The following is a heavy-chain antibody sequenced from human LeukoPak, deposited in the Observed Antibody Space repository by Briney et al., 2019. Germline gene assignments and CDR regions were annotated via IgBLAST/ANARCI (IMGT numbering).Heavy chain of an antibody. J-gene: IGHJ6*02. Sequence: GGSLRLSCAASGFTFSSYSMNWVRQAPGKGVEWVSSISSSSSYIYYADSVKGRFTISRDNAKNSLYLQMNSLRAEDTAVYYCARDQDYYDSSGYYYHYGMDVWGQGTTVTVSS. CDR3: ARDQDYYDSSGYYYHYGMDV. V-gene: IGHV3-21*01. CDR2: ISSSSSYI. CDR1: GFTFSSYS. D-gene: IGHD3-22*01.